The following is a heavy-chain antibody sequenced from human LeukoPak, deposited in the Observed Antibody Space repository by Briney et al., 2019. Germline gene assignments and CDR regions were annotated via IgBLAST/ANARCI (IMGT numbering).Heavy chain of an antibody. CDR1: GGSFSGYY. Sequence: SEALSLTCAVYGGSFSGYYWTWIRQPPGKGLEWIGESDHSGSSNYNPSLKSRVTISVDTSKNQFSLKLSSVTAADTAVYYCARGRITMVRGVIRSGAFDIWGQGTMVTVSS. CDR3: ARGRITMVRGVIRSGAFDI. V-gene: IGHV4-34*01. J-gene: IGHJ3*02. D-gene: IGHD3-10*01. CDR2: SDHSGSS.